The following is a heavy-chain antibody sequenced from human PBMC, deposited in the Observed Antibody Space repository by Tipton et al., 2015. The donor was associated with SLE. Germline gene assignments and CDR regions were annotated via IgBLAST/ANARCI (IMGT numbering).Heavy chain of an antibody. CDR1: GGSISFDY. CDR3: ARERQYVYGDSGTRHGVDV. Sequence: TLSLTCTVSGGSISFDYWSWIRQSAGRGLEWIGRIYSSGDRDYNPSLRSRVTMSIDASKNQFSLRLTSVTAADTAVYYCARERQYVYGDSGTRHGVDVWGPGTMVTVAS. V-gene: IGHV4-4*07. D-gene: IGHD4-17*01. J-gene: IGHJ6*02. CDR2: IYSSGDR.